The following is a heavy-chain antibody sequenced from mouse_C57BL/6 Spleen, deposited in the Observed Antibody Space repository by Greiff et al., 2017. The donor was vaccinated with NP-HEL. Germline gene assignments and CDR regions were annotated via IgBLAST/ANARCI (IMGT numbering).Heavy chain of an antibody. D-gene: IGHD1-1*01. CDR3: ARDYGSSYYAMDY. CDR2: IYPRSGNT. CDR1: GYTFTSYG. J-gene: IGHJ4*01. V-gene: IGHV1-81*01. Sequence: VKLMESGAELARPGASVKLSCKASGYTFTSYGISWVKQRTGQGLEWIGEIYPRSGNTYYNEKFKGKATLTADKSSSTAYMELRSLTSEDSAVYFCARDYGSSYYAMDYWGQGTSVTVSS.